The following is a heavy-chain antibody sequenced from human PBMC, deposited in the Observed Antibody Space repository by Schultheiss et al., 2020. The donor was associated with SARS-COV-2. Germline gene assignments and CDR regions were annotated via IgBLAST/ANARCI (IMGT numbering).Heavy chain of an antibody. CDR1: GFTFNSYV. CDR3: ARVHPYNNNYYFDY. CDR2: ISSSSSYT. V-gene: IGHV3-21*05. D-gene: IGHD1-14*01. J-gene: IGHJ4*02. Sequence: GESLKISCAASGFTFNSYVMHWVRQAPGKGLEWVSYISSSSSYTNYADSVKGRFTISRDNAKNSLYLQMNSLRAEDTAVYYCARVHPYNNNYYFDYWGQGTLVTVSS.